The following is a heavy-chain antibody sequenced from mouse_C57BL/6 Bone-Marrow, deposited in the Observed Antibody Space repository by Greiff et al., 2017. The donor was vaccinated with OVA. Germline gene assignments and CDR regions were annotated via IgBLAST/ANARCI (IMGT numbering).Heavy chain of an antibody. CDR1: GFSLTSYG. Sequence: VKLQESGPGLVAPSQSLSITCTVSGFSLTSYGVDWVRQSPGKGLEWLGVIWGVGSTNYNSALKSRLSISKDNSKSQVFLKMNSLQTDDTAMYYCASDLDSSGYPFAYWGQGTLVTVSA. CDR3: ASDLDSSGYPFAY. D-gene: IGHD3-2*02. V-gene: IGHV2-6*01. J-gene: IGHJ3*01. CDR2: IWGVGST.